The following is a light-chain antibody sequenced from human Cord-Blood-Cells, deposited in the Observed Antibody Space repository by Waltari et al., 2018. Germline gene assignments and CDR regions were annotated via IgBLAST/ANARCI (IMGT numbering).Light chain of an antibody. CDR2: DVS. J-gene: IGLJ3*02. V-gene: IGLV2-14*01. CDR3: SSYTSSSTRV. CDR1: RSDVGVYNY. Sequence: QSALTEPAAVAWSPGQSITISCTGTRSDVGVYNYVSWYQQHPGKAPNLMIYDVSKRPSGVSNLFSGSKSGNTASLTISGLKAEDEADYYCSSYTSSSTRVFGGGTKLTVL.